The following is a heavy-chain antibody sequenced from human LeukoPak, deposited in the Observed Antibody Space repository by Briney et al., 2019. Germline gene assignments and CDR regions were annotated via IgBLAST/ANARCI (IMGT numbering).Heavy chain of an antibody. CDR2: IYGDGSGT. CDR3: AREPLKYFDSYYGLDV. V-gene: IGHV3-74*01. J-gene: IGHJ6*02. D-gene: IGHD3-9*01. Sequence: GGSLRLSCVVSGFTLRDYWMHWVRQAPGKGLVWVSRIYGDGSGTAYADSVKGRFTISRDNAKNTLYLQVNSLRAEDTAVYYCAREPLKYFDSYYGLDVWGQGTTVTVSS. CDR1: GFTLRDYW.